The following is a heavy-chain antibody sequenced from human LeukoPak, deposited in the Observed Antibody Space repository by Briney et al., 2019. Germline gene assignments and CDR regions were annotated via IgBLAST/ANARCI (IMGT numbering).Heavy chain of an antibody. CDR1: GFTFSLYA. V-gene: IGHV3-48*04. Sequence: PGGSLRLSCSASGFTFSLYAMNWVRQAPGKGLEWVSYINSESTGILYAGSVKGRFTISRDIAKNSLYLQMNSLRAEDTAVYYCARDTYPPQLIGYWGQGTLVTVSS. D-gene: IGHD5-18*01. J-gene: IGHJ4*02. CDR3: ARDTYPPQLIGY. CDR2: INSESTGI.